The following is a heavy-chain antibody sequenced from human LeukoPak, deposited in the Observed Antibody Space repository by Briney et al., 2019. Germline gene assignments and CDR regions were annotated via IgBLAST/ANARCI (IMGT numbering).Heavy chain of an antibody. D-gene: IGHD4-11*01. CDR1: GGSISSYY. V-gene: IGHV4-59*01. CDR2: IYYSGNT. Sequence: KTSETLSLTCTVSGGSISSYYWSWIRQPPGKGLEWIGYIYYSGNTNYNPSLKSRVTLSVDTSKNQFSLKLSSVTAADTAVYYCARGDYSNGSRFFDYWGQGTLVTVSS. J-gene: IGHJ4*02. CDR3: ARGDYSNGSRFFDY.